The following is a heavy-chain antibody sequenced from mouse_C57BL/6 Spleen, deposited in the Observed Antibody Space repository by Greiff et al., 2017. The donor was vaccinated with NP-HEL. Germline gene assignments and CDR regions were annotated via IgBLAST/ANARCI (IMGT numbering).Heavy chain of an antibody. CDR1: GYTLTTYT. CDR2: FHPYKDDT. J-gene: IGHJ1*03. D-gene: IGHD1-1*02. Sequence: VQLQQSGAELVKPGAPVKMSCKASGYTLTTYTIESMKQNHGKRLEWIGNFHPYKDDTKYNEKFKGKATLTVEKSSSTVYLEPSRLTSDDSAVYYCARRGGNYWYFDVWGTGTTVTVSS. V-gene: IGHV1-47*01. CDR3: ARRGGNYWYFDV.